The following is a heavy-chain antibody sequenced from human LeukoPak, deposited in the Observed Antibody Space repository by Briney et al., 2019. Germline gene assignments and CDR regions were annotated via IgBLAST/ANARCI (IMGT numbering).Heavy chain of an antibody. J-gene: IGHJ4*02. CDR2: ISGSSGST. Sequence: PGGSLRLSCAASGFTFSNYYMSWIRQAPGKGLEWVSYISGSSGSTNYADSVMGRFTISRDNGKNSLYLQMNSLRAEDTAVYYCASGAQSDYWGQGTLVTVSS. V-gene: IGHV3-11*06. CDR1: GFTFSNYY. CDR3: ASGAQSDY. D-gene: IGHD1-26*01.